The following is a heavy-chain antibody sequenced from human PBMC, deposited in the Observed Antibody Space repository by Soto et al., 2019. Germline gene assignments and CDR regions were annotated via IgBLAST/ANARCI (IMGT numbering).Heavy chain of an antibody. J-gene: IGHJ4*02. CDR2: ISNTGSTV. CDR1: GFTFSDYY. V-gene: IGHV3-11*01. D-gene: IGHD6-19*01. CDR3: ARVGIPALAGTGGLRSPIDY. Sequence: QVQLVESGGGLVKPGGSLRLSCAASGFTFSDYYMTWIRQAPGKGLEWVSYISNTGSTVNYADSVKGRFTISRDKTKDSLYLQMNSLRAEDSAVYYCARVGIPALAGTGGLRSPIDYWGQGTLGTVSS.